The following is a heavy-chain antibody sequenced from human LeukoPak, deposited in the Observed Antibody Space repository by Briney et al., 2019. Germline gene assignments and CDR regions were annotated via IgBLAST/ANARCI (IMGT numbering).Heavy chain of an antibody. CDR2: IYYSGST. J-gene: IGHJ4*02. CDR3: ARGKRYYDILTGYYNGHFDY. D-gene: IGHD3-9*01. Sequence: SETLSLTCTVSGGSVSSGSYYWSWIRQPPGKGLEWIGYIYYSGSTNYNPSLKSRVTISVDTSKNQLSLKLSSVTAADTAVYYCARGKRYYDILTGYYNGHFDYWGQGTLVTVSS. CDR1: GGSVSSGSYY. V-gene: IGHV4-61*01.